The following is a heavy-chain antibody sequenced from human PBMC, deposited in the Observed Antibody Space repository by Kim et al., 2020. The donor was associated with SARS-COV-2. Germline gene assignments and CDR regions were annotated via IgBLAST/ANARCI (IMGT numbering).Heavy chain of an antibody. Sequence: GESLKISCKGSGYNFPAYGIGWVRQMPGRGLEWRGVSYPGESIRRYSACFEGQVTIAVDKSNGIAYLQWSSLEASDTAIHYCARHAQIHTYGSGAVGYWGQGTLVTVSS. D-gene: IGHD2-15*01. V-gene: IGHV5-51*01. CDR1: GYNFPAYG. CDR3: ARHAQIHTYGSGAVGY. CDR2: SYPGESIR. J-gene: IGHJ4*02.